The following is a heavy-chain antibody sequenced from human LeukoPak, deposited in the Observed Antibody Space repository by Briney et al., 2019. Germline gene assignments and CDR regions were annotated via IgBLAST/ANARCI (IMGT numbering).Heavy chain of an antibody. CDR3: ARRRAYSGYDL. CDR2: IYYSGST. CDR1: GGSISSSSYY. V-gene: IGHV4-39*01. J-gene: IGHJ4*02. Sequence: SETLSLTCTVSGGSISSSSYYWGWIRQPPGKGLEWIGSIYYSGSTYYNPSLKSRVTISVDTSKNQFSLKLSSVTAADTAVYYCARRRAYSGYDLWGQGTLVTVSS. D-gene: IGHD5-12*01.